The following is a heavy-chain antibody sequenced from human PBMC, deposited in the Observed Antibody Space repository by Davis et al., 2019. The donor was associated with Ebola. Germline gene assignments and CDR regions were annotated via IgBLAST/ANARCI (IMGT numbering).Heavy chain of an antibody. CDR2: ISFDGSNE. CDR1: GFTFSSYG. Sequence: GGSLRLSCAASGFTFSSYGMHWIRHVPGKGLEWVAVISFDGSNEYYADSVQGRFTISRDNSKDTLYLQLNSLRIEDAAVYYCAKDILANDGSSGCIDYWGQGILVSVSS. J-gene: IGHJ4*02. V-gene: IGHV3-30*19. CDR3: AKDILANDGSSGCIDY. D-gene: IGHD3-22*01.